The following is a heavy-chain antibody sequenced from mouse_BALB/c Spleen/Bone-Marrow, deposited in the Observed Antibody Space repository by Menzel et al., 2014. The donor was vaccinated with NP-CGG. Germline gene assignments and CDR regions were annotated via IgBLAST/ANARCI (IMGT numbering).Heavy chain of an antibody. D-gene: IGHD2-4*01. CDR3: GNRDYGYVLDF. V-gene: IGHV14-1*02. CDR1: GFNIKDYY. Sequence: EVQLQESGAELVRPGALVKLSCKASGFNIKDYYIHWVKQRPEQGLEWIGWIDPKNGNTIPDPKFQGKASITADTSSNTAYLQLSSLTSEDTAVYYCGNRDYGYVLDFWRQGPSITVPS. CDR2: IDPKNGNT. J-gene: IGHJ4*01.